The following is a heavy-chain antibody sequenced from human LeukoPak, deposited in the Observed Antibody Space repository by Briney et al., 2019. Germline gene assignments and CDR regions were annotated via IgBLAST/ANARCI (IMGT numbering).Heavy chain of an antibody. J-gene: IGHJ4*02. CDR3: AKRVDYGSSWYYFDY. V-gene: IGHV3-30*18. CDR2: ISYDGNTK. D-gene: IGHD6-13*01. CDR1: GFTFSAYG. Sequence: GGSLRLSCAASGFTFSAYGMHWVRQAPGKGLEWVAVISYDGNTKYYADSVKGRFTISRDNSKDTLYLQMNSRRAEDTAVYYCAKRVDYGSSWYYFDYWGQGTLVTVSS.